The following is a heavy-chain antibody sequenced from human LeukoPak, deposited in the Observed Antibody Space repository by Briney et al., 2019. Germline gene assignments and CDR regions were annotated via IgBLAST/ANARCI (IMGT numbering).Heavy chain of an antibody. J-gene: IGHJ4*02. Sequence: GGSLRLSCAASGFSIRDYSMNWVRQAPGKGLEWVSTISSDPNYIYYGASVKGRFTISRDNAENSLFLQMNNLKAEDTAVYYCARDLRYGVVLETDDRGNYWGQGTLVVVSS. CDR2: ISSDPNYI. V-gene: IGHV3-21*01. D-gene: IGHD4-17*01. CDR1: GFSIRDYS. CDR3: ARDLRYGVVLETDDRGNY.